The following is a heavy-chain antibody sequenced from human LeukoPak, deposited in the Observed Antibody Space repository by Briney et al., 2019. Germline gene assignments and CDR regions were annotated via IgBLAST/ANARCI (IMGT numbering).Heavy chain of an antibody. J-gene: IGHJ4*02. CDR3: ARHPFATPFDY. Sequence: SETLSLTCAVYGGSFSGYYWSWIRQPPGKGLEWIGYAYSSGHTNYNSSLKSRVTMSLDTSKSQFSLRLSSVTAADTAVYFCARHPFATPFDYWGPGTLVTVSS. D-gene: IGHD2-15*01. CDR1: GGSFSGYY. V-gene: IGHV4-59*08. CDR2: AYSSGHT.